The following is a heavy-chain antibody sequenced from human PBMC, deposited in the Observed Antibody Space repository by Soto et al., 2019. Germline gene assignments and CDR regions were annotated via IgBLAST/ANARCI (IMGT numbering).Heavy chain of an antibody. D-gene: IGHD6-19*01. Sequence: QVQLQQWGAGLLKPSETLSLTCAVYGGSFSGYYWSWIRQPPGKGLEWIGEINHSGSTNYNPSLKSRVTISVDTSKNQFSLKLSSVTAADTAVYYCARGRRHPRVAVAGAIDYWGQGTLVTVSS. CDR1: GGSFSGYY. CDR2: INHSGST. V-gene: IGHV4-34*01. J-gene: IGHJ4*02. CDR3: ARGRRHPRVAVAGAIDY.